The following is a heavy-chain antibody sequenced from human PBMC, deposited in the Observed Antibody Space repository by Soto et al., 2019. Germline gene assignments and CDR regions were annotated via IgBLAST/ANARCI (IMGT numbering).Heavy chain of an antibody. D-gene: IGHD2-2*01. J-gene: IGHJ4*02. CDR3: ARVPYCSSSSCYSYFDS. V-gene: IGHV3-74*01. Sequence: EVQLVESGGGLVQPGGSLRLSCAASGFTLSNYWMHWARQAPGKGLVWVSRVSSDGSSTNYAASVKRRFTISRDTANNTLHLQMTSSRAEDTAVYYCARVPYCSSSSCYSYFDSWSQGTLVTVSS. CDR2: VSSDGSST. CDR1: GFTLSNYW.